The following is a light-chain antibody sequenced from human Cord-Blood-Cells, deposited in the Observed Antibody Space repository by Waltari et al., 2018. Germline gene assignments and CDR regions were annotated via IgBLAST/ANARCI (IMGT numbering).Light chain of an antibody. CDR1: SSNIGSNT. CDR3: AAWDDSLNGVV. J-gene: IGLJ2*01. CDR2: SNN. Sequence: QSVLTQPPSASGTPGQRVTISCSGSSSNIGSNTVNWYQQLPGTAPKLLNYSNNQRPSGVPDRCAGSKSGTSASLAISGLQSEEEADYYCAAWDDSLNGVVFGGGTKLTVL. V-gene: IGLV1-44*01.